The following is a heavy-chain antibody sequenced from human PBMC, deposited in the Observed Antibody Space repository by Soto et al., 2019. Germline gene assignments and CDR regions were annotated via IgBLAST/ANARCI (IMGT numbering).Heavy chain of an antibody. V-gene: IGHV3-49*04. CDR2: IRSKAYGGTT. Sequence: LRLSCTASGFTFGDYAMSWVRQAPGKGLEWVGFIRSKAYGGTTEYAASVKGRFTISRDDSKSIAYLQMNSLKTEDTAVYYCTMYYDFWSGPNWFDPWGQGTLVTVSS. CDR1: GFTFGDYA. J-gene: IGHJ5*02. CDR3: TMYYDFWSGPNWFDP. D-gene: IGHD3-3*01.